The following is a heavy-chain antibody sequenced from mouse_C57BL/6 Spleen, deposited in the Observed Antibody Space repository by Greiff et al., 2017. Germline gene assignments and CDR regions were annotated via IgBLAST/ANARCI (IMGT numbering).Heavy chain of an antibody. Sequence: EVQLQQSGGDLVKPGGSLKLSCAASGFTFSSYGMTWVRQTPDKRLEWVATISSGGSYTYYPDSVKGRFTISRDNAKTTLYLQMSSLKSEDTAMYYCSRHPNGSSYWYFDVWGTGTTVTVSS. CDR3: SRHPNGSSYWYFDV. CDR1: GFTFSSYG. CDR2: ISSGGSYT. D-gene: IGHD1-1*01. V-gene: IGHV5-6*01. J-gene: IGHJ1*03.